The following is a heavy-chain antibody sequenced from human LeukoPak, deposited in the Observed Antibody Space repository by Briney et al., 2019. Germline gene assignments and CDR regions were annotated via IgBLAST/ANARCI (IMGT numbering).Heavy chain of an antibody. Sequence: GGSLRLSCTASGFTFSSYWMSWVRQAPGKGLEWVSYISSSGSTIYYADSVKGRFTISRDNAKNSLYLQMNSLRAEDTAVYYCAELGITMIGGVWGKGTTVTISS. V-gene: IGHV3-48*03. CDR1: GFTFSSYW. CDR3: AELGITMIGGV. CDR2: ISSSGSTI. D-gene: IGHD3-10*02. J-gene: IGHJ6*04.